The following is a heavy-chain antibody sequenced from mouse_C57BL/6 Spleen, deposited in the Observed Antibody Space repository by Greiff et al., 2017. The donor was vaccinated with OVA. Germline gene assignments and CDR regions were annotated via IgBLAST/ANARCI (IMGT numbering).Heavy chain of an antibody. J-gene: IGHJ4*01. CDR2: ISYDGSN. V-gene: IGHV3-6*01. Sequence: EVQRVESGPGLVKPSQSLSLTCSVTGYSITSGYYWNWIRQFPGNKLEWMGYISYDGSNNYNPSLKNRISITRDTSKNQFFLKLNSVTTEDTATYYCARERDYDGVYYAMDYWGQGTSVTVSS. CDR1: GYSITSGYY. D-gene: IGHD2-4*01. CDR3: ARERDYDGVYYAMDY.